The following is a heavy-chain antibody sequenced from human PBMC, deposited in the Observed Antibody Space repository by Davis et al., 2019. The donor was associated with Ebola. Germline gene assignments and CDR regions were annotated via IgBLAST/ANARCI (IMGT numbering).Heavy chain of an antibody. D-gene: IGHD2/OR15-2a*01. V-gene: IGHV3-74*01. CDR2: ISNDGRST. CDR3: ERAGYYFGFDY. CDR1: GFTFSSYC. J-gene: IGHJ4*02. Sequence: GESLKISCAASGFTFSSYCIYWVRQAPGKGLEWVSRISNDGRSTSYADSVKGRFTISRDNAKNTLYLQMNSLRAEDTAVYYCERAGYYFGFDYWGQGTLVTVSS.